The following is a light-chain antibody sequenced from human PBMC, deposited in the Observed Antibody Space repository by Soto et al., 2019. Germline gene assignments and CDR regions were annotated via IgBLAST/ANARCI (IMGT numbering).Light chain of an antibody. CDR3: QQYDSSPLT. V-gene: IGKV3-20*01. CDR2: GAS. Sequence: EIVLTQSADSLSLSPGERATLSCRASQSVSSSYLAWYQQKPGQAPRLLIYGASSRATGIPDRFSGSGSGTDFTLTISRLEPEDFAVYYCQQYDSSPLTCGQGTKVEIK. J-gene: IGKJ1*01. CDR1: QSVSSSY.